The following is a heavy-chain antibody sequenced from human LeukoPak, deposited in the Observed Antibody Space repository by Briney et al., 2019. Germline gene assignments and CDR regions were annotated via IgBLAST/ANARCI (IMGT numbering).Heavy chain of an antibody. Sequence: PGGSLRLSCAASGFAASGFTFTTYWMSWVRQAPGKGLEWVANINQDGNEKYYVGSVKGRFTISRDNARNSLYLQMNSLRAVDTAVYYCASCSGGSCYYYGMDVWGQGTTVTVSS. J-gene: IGHJ6*02. CDR2: INQDGNEK. CDR1: GFTFTTYW. D-gene: IGHD2-15*01. V-gene: IGHV3-7*02. CDR3: ASCSGGSCYYYGMDV.